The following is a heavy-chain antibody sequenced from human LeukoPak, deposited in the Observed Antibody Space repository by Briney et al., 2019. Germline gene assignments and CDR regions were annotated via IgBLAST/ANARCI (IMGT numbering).Heavy chain of an antibody. J-gene: IGHJ4*02. D-gene: IGHD2-2*01. CDR3: APREVPAALDY. V-gene: IGHV3-23*01. Sequence: HPGGSLRLSCAASGSTFSSYAMSWVRQAPGKGLEWVSAISGSGGSTYYADSVKGRFTIPRDNSRNTLYLQMNSLRAEDTAVYYCAPREVPAALDYWGQGTLVTVSS. CDR2: ISGSGGST. CDR1: GSTFSSYA.